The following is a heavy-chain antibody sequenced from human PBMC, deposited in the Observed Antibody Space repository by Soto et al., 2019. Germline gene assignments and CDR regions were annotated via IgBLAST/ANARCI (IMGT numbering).Heavy chain of an antibody. J-gene: IGHJ4*02. CDR2: IYYSGST. CDR3: ARSFIKSPHFDY. Sequence: LSLTCTVSGGSISSGGYYWSWIRQHPGKGLEWIGYIYYSGSTYYNPSLKSRVTISVDTSKNQFSLKLSSVTAADTAVYYCARSFIKSPHFDYWGQGTLVTAPQ. D-gene: IGHD3-16*02. V-gene: IGHV4-31*03. CDR1: GGSISSGGYY.